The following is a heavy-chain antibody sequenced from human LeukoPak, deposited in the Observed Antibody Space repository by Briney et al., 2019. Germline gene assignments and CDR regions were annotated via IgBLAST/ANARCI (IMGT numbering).Heavy chain of an antibody. CDR3: ARVYGDYVDY. Sequence: PSETLSLTCTVSGGSISSHYWSWIRQPPGKGLEWIGYIYYSGSTNYNPSPKSRVTISVDTSKNQFSLKLSSVTAADTAVYYCARVYGDYVDYWGQGTLVTVSS. CDR2: IYYSGST. V-gene: IGHV4-59*11. CDR1: GGSISSHY. J-gene: IGHJ4*02. D-gene: IGHD4-17*01.